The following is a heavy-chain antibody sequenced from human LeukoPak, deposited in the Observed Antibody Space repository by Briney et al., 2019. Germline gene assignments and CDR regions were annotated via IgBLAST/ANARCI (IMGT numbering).Heavy chain of an antibody. CDR3: AKRPPYSGYEAHFDY. D-gene: IGHD5-12*01. CDR2: ISGSGGST. J-gene: IGHJ4*02. V-gene: IGHV3-23*01. CDR1: AFTFSSYA. Sequence: PGGSLRLSCAASAFTFSSYAMSWVRQAPGKGLEWVSAISGSGGSTYYADSVKGRFTISRDNSKNTLYLQMNSLRAEDTAVYYCAKRPPYSGYEAHFDYWGQGTLVTVSS.